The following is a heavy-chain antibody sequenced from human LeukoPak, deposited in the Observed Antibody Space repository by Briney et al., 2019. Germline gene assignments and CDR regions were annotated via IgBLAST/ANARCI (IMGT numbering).Heavy chain of an antibody. V-gene: IGHV3-48*04. CDR1: GFTFSSYA. J-gene: IGHJ3*02. D-gene: IGHD3-10*01. Sequence: GGSLRLSCAASGFTFSSYAMSWVRQAPGKGLEWVSAISSSGSTIYYADSVKGRFTISRDNAKNSLYLQMNSLRAEDTAVYYCARILWFGKDDAFDIWGQGTMVTVSS. CDR2: ISSSGSTI. CDR3: ARILWFGKDDAFDI.